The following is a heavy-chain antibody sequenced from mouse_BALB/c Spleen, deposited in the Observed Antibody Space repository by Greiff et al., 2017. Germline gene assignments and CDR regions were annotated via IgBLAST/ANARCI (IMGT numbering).Heavy chain of an antibody. D-gene: IGHD2-2*01. CDR3: ARSHGYGFAY. CDR2: IYPGDGDT. CDR1: GYTFTSYW. V-gene: IGHV1-87*01. J-gene: IGHJ3*01. Sequence: QVQLKESGAELARPGASVKLSCKASGYTFTSYWMQWVKQRPGQGLEWIGAIYPGDGDTRYTQKFKGKATLTADKSSSTAYMQLSSLASEDSAVYYCARSHGYGFAYWGQGTLVTVSA.